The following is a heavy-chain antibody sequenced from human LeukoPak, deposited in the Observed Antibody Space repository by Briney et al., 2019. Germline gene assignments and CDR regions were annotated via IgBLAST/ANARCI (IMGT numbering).Heavy chain of an antibody. D-gene: IGHD4-11*01. CDR3: ARGAYDYDAFDI. V-gene: IGHV1-2*06. CDR2: LNPNYRDT. CDR1: GYSIAGYY. J-gene: IGHJ3*02. Sequence: ASVKVSCKNPGYSIAGYYIHWVRQAPGQGFEWMGRLNPNYRDTNFAQRFQGRVTMTRDTTITTAFMEVNNLRSDDTAIYYCARGAYDYDAFDIWGQGTLVTVSS.